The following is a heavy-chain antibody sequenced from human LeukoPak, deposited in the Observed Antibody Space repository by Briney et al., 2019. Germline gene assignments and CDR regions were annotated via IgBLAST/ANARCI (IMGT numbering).Heavy chain of an antibody. J-gene: IGHJ4*02. CDR1: RFTFSTYH. D-gene: IGHD6-19*01. V-gene: IGHV3-30*02. CDR2: IHNDGTNK. Sequence: GGSLGLSCAASRFTFSTYHMHWVRQAPGKGLEWVAFIHNDGTNKYYVDSVRGRFTISRDNSKNTLFLQMNSLRTEDTAVYYCATLAVVATWGQGILVTVSS. CDR3: ATLAVVAT.